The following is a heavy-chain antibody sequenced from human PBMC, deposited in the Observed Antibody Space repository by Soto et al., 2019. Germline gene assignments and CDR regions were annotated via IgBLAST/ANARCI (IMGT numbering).Heavy chain of an antibody. V-gene: IGHV1-69*13. CDR1: GGTFSSYA. Sequence: SVKVSCKASGGTFSSYAISWVRQAPGQGLEWMGGIIPIFGTANYAQKFQGRVTITADESTSTAYMELSSLRSEDTAVYYCALYYYDSTGYYGRFDYWGQGTLVTVSS. J-gene: IGHJ4*02. CDR2: IIPIFGTA. CDR3: ALYYYDSTGYYGRFDY. D-gene: IGHD3-22*01.